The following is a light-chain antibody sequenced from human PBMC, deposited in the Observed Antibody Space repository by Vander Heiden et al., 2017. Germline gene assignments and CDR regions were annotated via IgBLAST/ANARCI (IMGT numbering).Light chain of an antibody. V-gene: IGKV1-27*01. CDR3: QKYNSAPWT. CDR2: AAS. J-gene: IGKJ1*01. Sequence: DIQMTQSPSSLSASVGDRVTNTCPASQGISNYLAWYQQKPGKVPKLLIYAASTLQSGVPSRFSGSGSGTDFTLTISSLQPEDVATYYCQKYNSAPWTFGQGTKVEIK. CDR1: QGISNY.